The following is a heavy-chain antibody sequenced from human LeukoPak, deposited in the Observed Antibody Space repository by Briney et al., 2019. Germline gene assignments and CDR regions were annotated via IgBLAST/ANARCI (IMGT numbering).Heavy chain of an antibody. CDR3: ARLEAEVSMVRGVIVNGMDV. D-gene: IGHD3-10*01. V-gene: IGHV4-59*08. CDR1: GGSISSYY. CDR2: IYYSGST. J-gene: IGHJ6*02. Sequence: SETLSLTCTVSGGSISSYYWSWIRQPPGKGLEWIGYIYYSGSTNYNPSLKSRVTISVDTSKNQFSLKLSSVTAADTAVYYCARLEAEVSMVRGVIVNGMDVWGQGTTVTVSS.